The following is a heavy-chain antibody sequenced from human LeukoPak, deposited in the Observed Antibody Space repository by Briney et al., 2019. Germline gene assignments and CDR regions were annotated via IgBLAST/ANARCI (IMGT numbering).Heavy chain of an antibody. CDR3: AKSRSGSANWALQIFDN. CDR2: IHGHGDVT. J-gene: IGHJ4*02. Sequence: GGSLRLSCTASGFSFINYAMNWVRRVPEKGLEWVSTIHGHGDVTLYADSVKGRFTISRDNSKNTLYLQMNSLRAEDTAVYYCAKSRSGSANWALQIFDNWGQGTLVTVSS. CDR1: GFSFINYA. V-gene: IGHV3-23*01. D-gene: IGHD1-1*01.